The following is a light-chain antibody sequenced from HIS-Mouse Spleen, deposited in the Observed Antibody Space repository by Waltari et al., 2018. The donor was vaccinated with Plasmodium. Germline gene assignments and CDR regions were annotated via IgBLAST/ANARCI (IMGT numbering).Light chain of an antibody. V-gene: IGKV4-1*01. CDR1: QRVLYSSNNKNY. CDR2: WAS. J-gene: IGKJ2*01. CDR3: QQYYSTPYT. Sequence: DIVMTQSPDSLAVSLGGRATSNCKSSQRVLYSSNNKNYLAWYQQKPGQPPKLLIYWASTRESGVPDRFSGSGSGTDFTLTISSLQAEDVAVYYCQQYYSTPYTFGQGTKLEIK.